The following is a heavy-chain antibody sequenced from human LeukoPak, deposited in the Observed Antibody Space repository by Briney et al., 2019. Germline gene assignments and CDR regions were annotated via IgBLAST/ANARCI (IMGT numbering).Heavy chain of an antibody. CDR1: GGSISSSSYY. CDR3: ARETSQKGAHYMDV. Sequence: PSETLSLTCTVSGGSISSSSYYWGWIRQPPGKGLEWIGNMYYSGSTNYNPSLKSRVTISVDTSKNQFSLKLSSVTAADTAVYYCARETSQKGAHYMDVWGKGTTVTISS. V-gene: IGHV4-39*07. D-gene: IGHD3-16*01. J-gene: IGHJ6*03. CDR2: MYYSGST.